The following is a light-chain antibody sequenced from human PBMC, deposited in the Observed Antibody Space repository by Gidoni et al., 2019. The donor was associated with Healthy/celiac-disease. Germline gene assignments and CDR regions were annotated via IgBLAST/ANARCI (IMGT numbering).Light chain of an antibody. V-gene: IGKV2D-29*01. CDR2: GVS. J-gene: IGKJ1*01. CDR3: VQSIQLSWT. CDR1: QTLLHSDGKTY. Sequence: DIAMTQTPFSLSVTPGQSASISCKSSQTLLHSDGKTYWYWYLQKPGQPPQLHIYGVSNRFSGVRERFRGSGSGTDFTLKISRVEAGDVGVYYCVQSIQLSWTFGQGTKVEIK.